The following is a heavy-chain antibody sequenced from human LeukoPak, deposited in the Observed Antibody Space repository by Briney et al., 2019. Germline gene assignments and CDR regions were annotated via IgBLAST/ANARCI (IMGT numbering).Heavy chain of an antibody. CDR2: ISGSGGST. CDR1: GFTFISYA. D-gene: IGHD5-18*01. Sequence: PGGSLRLSCAASGFTFISYAMSWVRQAPGKGLEWVSAISGSGGSTYYADSVKGRFTISIDNSKNTLYLQMNSLRAEDTAVYYCAKGPEYSYGLDYFDYWGQGTLVTVSS. CDR3: AKGPEYSYGLDYFDY. V-gene: IGHV3-23*01. J-gene: IGHJ4*02.